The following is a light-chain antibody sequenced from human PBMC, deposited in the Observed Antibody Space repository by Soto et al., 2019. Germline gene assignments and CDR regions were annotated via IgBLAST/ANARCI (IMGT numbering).Light chain of an antibody. CDR2: GNS. CDR3: QSYDSSRSGVV. J-gene: IGLJ2*01. V-gene: IGLV1-40*01. CDR1: SSNIGAGYD. Sequence: QSVLTQPPSVSGAPGQRVTISCTGSSSNIGAGYDVHWYQQLPGTAPKVLIYGNSNRPSGVPDRFSGSKSGTSASLAITGRHAEDEADYNCQSYDSSRSGVVFGGGTQLTVL.